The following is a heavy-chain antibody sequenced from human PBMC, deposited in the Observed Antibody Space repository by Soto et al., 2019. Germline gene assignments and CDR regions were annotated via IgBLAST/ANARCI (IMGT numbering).Heavy chain of an antibody. V-gene: IGHV3-53*02. D-gene: IGHD2-21*01. Sequence: VQLVETGGGLIQPGGSLRLSCTASGFTVSGNYMSWVRQAPGKALEWVSVIYAGGATSYADSVKGRFTISRDNSKNTVYLQMNNLRAEDTAVYHCARDKLYCGVMSCSPRDFYGMDVWGQGTTVTVSS. CDR2: IYAGGAT. CDR3: ARDKLYCGVMSCSPRDFYGMDV. J-gene: IGHJ6*02. CDR1: GFTVSGNY.